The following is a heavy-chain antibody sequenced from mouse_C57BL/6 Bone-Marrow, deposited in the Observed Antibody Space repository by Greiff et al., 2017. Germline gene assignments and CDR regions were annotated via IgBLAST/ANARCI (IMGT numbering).Heavy chain of an antibody. J-gene: IGHJ2*01. V-gene: IGHV1-81*01. Sequence: VKLMESGAELARPGASVKLSCKASGYTFTSYGISWVKQRTGQGLEWIGEIYPRSGNPYYNEKFKGKATLTADKSSSTAYMELRSLTSEDSAVYFCAREGYYGSSYYWGQGTTLTVSS. D-gene: IGHD1-1*01. CDR3: AREGYYGSSYY. CDR1: GYTFTSYG. CDR2: IYPRSGNP.